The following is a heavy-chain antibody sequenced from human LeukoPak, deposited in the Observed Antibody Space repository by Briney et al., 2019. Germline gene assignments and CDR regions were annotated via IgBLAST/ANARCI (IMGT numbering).Heavy chain of an antibody. D-gene: IGHD4-17*01. Sequence: SLRLSFAASGFTFSSYGMHWVRQAPGKGLEGVAVISYDGSNKYYADSVKGRFTISRDNSKNTLYLQKNSLRAEDTAVYYCAKEGTPYGDYGLCFDPWGQGTLVSVSS. CDR2: ISYDGSNK. J-gene: IGHJ5*02. CDR3: AKEGTPYGDYGLCFDP. CDR1: GFTFSSYG. V-gene: IGHV3-30*18.